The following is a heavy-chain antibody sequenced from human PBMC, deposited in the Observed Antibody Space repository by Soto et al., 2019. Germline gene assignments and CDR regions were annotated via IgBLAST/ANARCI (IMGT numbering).Heavy chain of an antibody. CDR1: GGSITSHY. V-gene: IGHV4-59*08. CDR2: INHSGLT. Sequence: QVQLQESGPGLVKPSETLSLTCSVSGGSITSHYCSWFRQPPGKGLEWIGYINHSGLTSYNPSLKSRVTMSVDTSKNHFSLKVNSVTAADTALYYCARQGFGQLHGIVDVWGPGTTVTVSS. D-gene: IGHD3-10*01. J-gene: IGHJ6*02. CDR3: ARQGFGQLHGIVDV.